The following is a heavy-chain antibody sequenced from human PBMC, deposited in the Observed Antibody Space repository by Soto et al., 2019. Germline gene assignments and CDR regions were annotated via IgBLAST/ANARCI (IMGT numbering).Heavy chain of an antibody. CDR1: GGSISSYY. D-gene: IGHD2-2*01. J-gene: IGHJ5*02. CDR2: IYYSGST. Sequence: PSETLSLTCTVSGGSISSYYWSWVRQAPGKGLEWIGYIYYSGSTNYNPSLKSRVTISVDTSKNQFSLKLSSVTAADTAVYYCARDQVPAALLGWLDPWGQGTLVTVSS. CDR3: ARDQVPAALLGWLDP. V-gene: IGHV4-59*01.